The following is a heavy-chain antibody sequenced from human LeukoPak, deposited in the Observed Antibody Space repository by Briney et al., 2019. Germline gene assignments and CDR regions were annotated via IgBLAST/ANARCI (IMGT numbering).Heavy chain of an antibody. V-gene: IGHV4-34*01. CDR2: INHSGST. Sequence: SETLSLTCAVYGGSFSGYYWSWIRQPPGKGLEWIGEINHSGSTNYNPSLKSRVTISVDTSKNQFSLKLSSVTAADTAVYYCARDALHSGSPNPLDYWGQGTLVTVSS. CDR1: GGSFSGYY. D-gene: IGHD1-26*01. CDR3: ARDALHSGSPNPLDY. J-gene: IGHJ4*02.